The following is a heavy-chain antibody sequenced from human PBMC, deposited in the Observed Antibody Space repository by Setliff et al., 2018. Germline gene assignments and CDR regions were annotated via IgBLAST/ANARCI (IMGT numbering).Heavy chain of an antibody. CDR2: IYHSGST. D-gene: IGHD4-17*01. Sequence: SETLSLTCAVSGGSISSSNWWSWVRQHPGKGLEWIGEIYHSGSTNYNPSLKSRVTISVDKSKHQFSLKLSSVTAADTAVYYCARDRRDYGAMGYWGQGTLVTVSS. V-gene: IGHV4-4*02. CDR3: ARDRRDYGAMGY. CDR1: GGSISSSNW. J-gene: IGHJ4*02.